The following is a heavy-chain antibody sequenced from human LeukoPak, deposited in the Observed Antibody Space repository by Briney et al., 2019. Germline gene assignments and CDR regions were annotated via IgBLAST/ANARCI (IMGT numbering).Heavy chain of an antibody. CDR3: AREGCSGGSCYSGVNWFDP. CDR2: ISSSSSTI. V-gene: IGHV3-48*04. CDR1: GFTFSSYS. Sequence: PGGSLRLSCAASGFTFSSYSMNWVRQAPGKGLEWVSYISSSSSTIYYADSVKGRFTISRDNAKNSLYLQMNSLRAEDTAVYYCAREGCSGGSCYSGVNWFDPWGQGTLVTVSS. D-gene: IGHD2-15*01. J-gene: IGHJ5*02.